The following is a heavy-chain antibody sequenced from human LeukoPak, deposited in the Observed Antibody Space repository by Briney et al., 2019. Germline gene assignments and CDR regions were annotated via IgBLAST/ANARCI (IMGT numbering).Heavy chain of an antibody. D-gene: IGHD6-19*01. CDR3: ARTSVAVAGTQVWFDP. Sequence: ASVKVSCKASGYTFTSYGISWVRQAPGQGLEWMGWISAYNGNTNYAQKLQGRVTMTTDTSTSTAYMELRSLRSDDTAVYYCARTSVAVAGTQVWFDPWGQGTLVTVSS. CDR1: GYTFTSYG. V-gene: IGHV1-18*01. CDR2: ISAYNGNT. J-gene: IGHJ5*02.